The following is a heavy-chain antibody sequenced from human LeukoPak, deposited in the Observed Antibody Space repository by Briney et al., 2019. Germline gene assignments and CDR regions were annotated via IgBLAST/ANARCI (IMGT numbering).Heavy chain of an antibody. CDR2: IWYDGSNK. Sequence: GGSLRLSCAASGFTFSGYWMHWVRQAPGKGLEWVAFIWYDGSNKYYADSVKGRFTISRDNSKNTLYLQMNSLRAEDTAVYYCARRDGDNDRGFDYWGQGTLVTVSS. J-gene: IGHJ4*02. V-gene: IGHV3-33*08. CDR3: ARRDGDNDRGFDY. CDR1: GFTFSGYW. D-gene: IGHD4-23*01.